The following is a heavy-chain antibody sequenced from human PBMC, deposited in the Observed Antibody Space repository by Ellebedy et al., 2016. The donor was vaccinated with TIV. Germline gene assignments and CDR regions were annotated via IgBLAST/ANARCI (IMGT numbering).Heavy chain of an antibody. CDR3: ARGSDTAMFTGAY. V-gene: IGHV1-2*02. J-gene: IGHJ4*02. Sequence: ASVKVSCKTSGYTFTAYDLHWVRQAPGQGLEWMGWISPHSGAAYYAQKFQGRVTLTRDTSSSTAYMEMSSLKSDDTAVYYCARGSDTAMFTGAYWGQGTLVIVSS. D-gene: IGHD5-18*01. CDR1: GYTFTAYD. CDR2: ISPHSGAA.